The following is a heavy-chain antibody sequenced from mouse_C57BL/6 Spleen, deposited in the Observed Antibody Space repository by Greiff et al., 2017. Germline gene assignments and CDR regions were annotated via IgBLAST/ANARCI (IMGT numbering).Heavy chain of an antibody. CDR1: GYAFSSSW. D-gene: IGHD2-3*01. J-gene: IGHJ2*01. Sequence: QVQLKESGPELVKPGASVKISCKASGYAFSSSWMNWVKQRPGKGLEWIGRIYPGDGDTNYNGKFKGKATLTADKSSSTAYMQLSSLTSEDSAVYFCARCDGYYLDYWGQGTTLTVSS. V-gene: IGHV1-82*01. CDR2: IYPGDGDT. CDR3: ARCDGYYLDY.